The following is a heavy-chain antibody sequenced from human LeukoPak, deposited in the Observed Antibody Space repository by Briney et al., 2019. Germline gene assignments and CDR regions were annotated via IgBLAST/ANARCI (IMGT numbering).Heavy chain of an antibody. Sequence: GGSLRLSCAASGFTFSDYYMSWIRQAPGKGLEWVSYISSSGSTIYYADSVKGRFTISRDNAKNSLYLQMNSLRAEDTAVYYCARVRSLLWFGELLEFDYWGQGTLVTVSS. J-gene: IGHJ4*02. CDR1: GFTFSDYY. D-gene: IGHD3-10*01. CDR3: ARVRSLLWFGELLEFDY. V-gene: IGHV3-11*01. CDR2: ISSSGSTI.